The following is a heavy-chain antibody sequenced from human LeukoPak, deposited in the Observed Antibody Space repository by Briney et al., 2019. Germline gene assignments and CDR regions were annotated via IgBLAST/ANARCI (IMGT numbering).Heavy chain of an antibody. J-gene: IGHJ3*02. CDR3: ARIGFRTYYYDSSGYYYGFGAFDI. Sequence: GGSLRPSCAASGFTFSSYSMNWVRQAPGKGLEWVSSISSSSSSYIYYADSTKGRFTISRDNAKNSLYLQMNSLRAEDTAVYYCARIGFRTYYYDSSGYYYGFGAFDIWGQGTMVTVSS. CDR2: ISSSSSSYI. D-gene: IGHD3-22*01. V-gene: IGHV3-21*01. CDR1: GFTFSSYS.